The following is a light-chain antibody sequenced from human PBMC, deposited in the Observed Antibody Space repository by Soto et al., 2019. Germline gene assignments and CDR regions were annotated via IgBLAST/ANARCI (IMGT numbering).Light chain of an antibody. CDR2: GAS. J-gene: IGKJ1*01. Sequence: EIVLTPSPATLALSPGEGATLSCRASQSVSKYLAWYQQKPGQAPMLLVYGASSRATGLPDSFSGSGPGKDFTLTFSRLEPEDFAVYYWQQYGGSPQTFGQGTKV. V-gene: IGKV3-20*01. CDR1: QSVSKY. CDR3: QQYGGSPQT.